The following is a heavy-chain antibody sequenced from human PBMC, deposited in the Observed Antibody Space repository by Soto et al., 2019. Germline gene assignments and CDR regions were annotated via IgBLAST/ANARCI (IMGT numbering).Heavy chain of an antibody. CDR1: GYTFTSYA. CDR2: INAGNGNT. CDR3: ARAPLIVVLPPDY. D-gene: IGHD3-22*01. J-gene: IGHJ4*02. Sequence: QVQLVQSGAEEKKPGASVKVSCKASGYTFTSYAMHWVRQAPGQRLEWMGWINAGNGNTKYAQKFQGRVTITRDTSASTAYMELSSLRAEDTAGDYCARAPLIVVLPPDYWGQGSLVTVSS. V-gene: IGHV1-3*05.